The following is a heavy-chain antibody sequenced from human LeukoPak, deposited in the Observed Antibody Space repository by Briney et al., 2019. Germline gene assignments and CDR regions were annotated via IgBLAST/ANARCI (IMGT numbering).Heavy chain of an antibody. Sequence: SETLSLTCTVSGGSVSSYYWSWIRQPPGKGLEWIGYIKSSGSSNYNLSLKSRVTISMDTSKNQFSLRLNSVTAADTAVYYCARDGTVATNWFDPWGQGTLVTVSS. CDR2: IKSSGSS. CDR1: GGSVSSYY. D-gene: IGHD5-12*01. CDR3: ARDGTVATNWFDP. J-gene: IGHJ5*02. V-gene: IGHV4-59*02.